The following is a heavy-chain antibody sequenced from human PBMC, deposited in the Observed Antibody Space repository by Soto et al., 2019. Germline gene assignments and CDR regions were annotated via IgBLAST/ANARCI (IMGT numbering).Heavy chain of an antibody. V-gene: IGHV1-3*01. CDR1: GYTFSSYA. CDR2: INAGYGNT. J-gene: IGHJ4*02. D-gene: IGHD7-27*01. Sequence: SVKVSCKASGYTFSSYAMHWVRQAPGQRLEWMGWINAGYGNTKSSQKFQDRVTISRDTSASTAYMELTSLRSEDTAVYYCARDTGDGTFDFWGQGTLVTVSS. CDR3: ARDTGDGTFDF.